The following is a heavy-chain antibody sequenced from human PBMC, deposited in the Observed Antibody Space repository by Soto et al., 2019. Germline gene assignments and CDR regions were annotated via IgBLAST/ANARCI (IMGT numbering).Heavy chain of an antibody. CDR2: ISGSGGST. J-gene: IGHJ5*02. V-gene: IGHV3-23*01. D-gene: IGHD2-2*02. Sequence: SLRLFCAASGFTFSSYAMSWVRQAPGRGLEWVSAISGSGGSTYYADSVKGRFTISRDNSKNTLYLQMNSLRAEDTAVYYCAKVVVPAAIQARWFDPWGQGTLVTVSS. CDR1: GFTFSSYA. CDR3: AKVVVPAAIQARWFDP.